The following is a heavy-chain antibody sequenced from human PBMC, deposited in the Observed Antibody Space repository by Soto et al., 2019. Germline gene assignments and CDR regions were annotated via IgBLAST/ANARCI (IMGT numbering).Heavy chain of an antibody. J-gene: IGHJ4*02. D-gene: IGHD3-10*01. V-gene: IGHV3-48*03. CDR3: ARESPGGSVDY. CDR1: GFTFSSYE. CDR2: ISSSGSTV. Sequence: GGSLRLSCVASGFTFSSYEMNWVRQAPGKGLEWVSYISSSGSTVYYIDSVKGRFTISRDNAKNSLYLQMNSLRAEDTAVYYCARESPGGSVDYWGQGTLVTVSS.